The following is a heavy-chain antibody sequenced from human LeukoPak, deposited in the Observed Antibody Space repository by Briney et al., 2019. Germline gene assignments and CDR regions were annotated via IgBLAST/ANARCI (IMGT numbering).Heavy chain of an antibody. V-gene: IGHV3-23*01. CDR3: AKGCGGSYYSCFGY. Sequence: PGGSLRLSCAASGFTFSSYAMAWVRQAPGKGLEWVSSISGNDGDTYYADSVKGRFTISRDNYKNTLYLQMNSLRAEDTAIYYCAKGCGGSYYSCFGYWGQGTLVTVSS. J-gene: IGHJ4*02. CDR2: ISGNDGDT. D-gene: IGHD1-26*01. CDR1: GFTFSSYA.